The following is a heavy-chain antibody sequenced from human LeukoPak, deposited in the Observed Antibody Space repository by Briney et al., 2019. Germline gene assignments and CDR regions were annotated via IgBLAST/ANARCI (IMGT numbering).Heavy chain of an antibody. J-gene: IGHJ3*02. D-gene: IGHD2-15*01. CDR2: ISYSGST. V-gene: IGHV4-59*08. CDR3: ASEAATRLARTDAFDI. CDR1: GGSISSYY. Sequence: SETLSLTCTVSGGSISSYYWSWIRQPPGKGVEWLGYISYSGSTNYNPSLKSRVTISVDTSKNQFSLNLSSVTAADTAVYYCASEAATRLARTDAFDIWGQGTMVTVSS.